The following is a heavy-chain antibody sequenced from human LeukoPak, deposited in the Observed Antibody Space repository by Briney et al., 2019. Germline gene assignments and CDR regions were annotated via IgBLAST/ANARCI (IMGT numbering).Heavy chain of an antibody. D-gene: IGHD1-26*01. CDR1: GFTFSNHA. Sequence: GGSLRLSCATSGFTFSNHAMHWVRQATGKGLEWVSAIGTAGDTFYPGSVKGRFTISRENAKNSLSLQMNSLRAEDAAVYYCVRQQTPHGNFDYWGQGTLVTVSS. V-gene: IGHV3-13*01. J-gene: IGHJ4*02. CDR3: VRQQTPHGNFDY. CDR2: IGTAGDT.